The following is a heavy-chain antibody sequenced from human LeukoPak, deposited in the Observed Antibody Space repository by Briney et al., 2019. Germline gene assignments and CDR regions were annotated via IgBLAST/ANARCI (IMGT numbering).Heavy chain of an antibody. CDR1: GFTFDDYA. V-gene: IGHV3-9*01. CDR2: ITWNSGRI. Sequence: GRSLRLSCAASGFTFDDYAMHWVRQVPGKGLEWVSGITWNSGRIAYADSVKGRFTIPRDNAKNSLYLQMNSLRAEDTALYYCAKGVTTIRGWFDPWGQGTLVTVSS. J-gene: IGHJ5*02. D-gene: IGHD2-21*02. CDR3: AKGVTTIRGWFDP.